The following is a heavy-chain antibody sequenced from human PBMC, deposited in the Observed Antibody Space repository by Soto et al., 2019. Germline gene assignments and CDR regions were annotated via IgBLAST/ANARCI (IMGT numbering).Heavy chain of an antibody. J-gene: IGHJ4*02. V-gene: IGHV4-4*02. CDR1: GGSISSSNW. Sequence: QVQLQESGPGLVKPSGTLSLTCAVSGGSISSSNWWSWVRQPPGKGLEWIGEIYHSGSTNYNPSLKSGGRMSVGKSKNRCARKVSAVTAAETAVYYCARRAMAFDYGGEGTLVTGSS. D-gene: IGHD5-18*01. CDR3: ARRAMAFDY. CDR2: IYHSGST.